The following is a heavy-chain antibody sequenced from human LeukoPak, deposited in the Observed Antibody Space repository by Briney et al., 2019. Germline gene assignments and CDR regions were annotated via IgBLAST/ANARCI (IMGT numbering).Heavy chain of an antibody. CDR1: GYSISSGYY. Sequence: SEPLSLTCAVSGYSISSGYYWGWIRQPPGKGLEWIATISHSGSNNYNPSLKSRVTISVDTSKNQFSLKLSSMTAADTAVYYCARLGIGWPFDYWGQGTLVTVSS. J-gene: IGHJ4*02. V-gene: IGHV4-38-2*01. CDR3: ARLGIGWPFDY. CDR2: ISHSGSN. D-gene: IGHD6-19*01.